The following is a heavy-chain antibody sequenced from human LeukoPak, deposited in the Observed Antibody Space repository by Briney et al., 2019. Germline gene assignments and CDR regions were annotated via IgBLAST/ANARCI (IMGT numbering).Heavy chain of an antibody. J-gene: IGHJ5*02. CDR1: GGSISSSSYY. CDR2: IYYSGST. D-gene: IGHD1-26*01. CDR3: ARLAATNSGIRFDP. V-gene: IGHV4-39*01. Sequence: SETLSLTCTVSGGSISSSSYYWGWIRQPPGKGLEWIGSIYYSGSTYYNPSLKSRVTISVATSKNQFSLKRSSVTAADTAVYYCARLAATNSGIRFDPWGQGTLVTVSS.